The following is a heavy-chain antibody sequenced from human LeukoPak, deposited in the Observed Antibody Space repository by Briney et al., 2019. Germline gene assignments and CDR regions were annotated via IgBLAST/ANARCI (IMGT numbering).Heavy chain of an antibody. CDR2: IRSKAYGGTT. J-gene: IGHJ4*02. D-gene: IGHD2-2*01. Sequence: GGSLRLSCTASGFTFGDYAMSWVRQAPGKGLEWVGFIRSKAYGGTTEYAASVKGRFTISRDDSKSIAYLQMNSLKTEDTAEYYCTTSYCSSTSCYAGYGGFDYWGQGTLVTVSS. CDR3: TTSYCSSTSCYAGYGGFDY. V-gene: IGHV3-49*04. CDR1: GFTFGDYA.